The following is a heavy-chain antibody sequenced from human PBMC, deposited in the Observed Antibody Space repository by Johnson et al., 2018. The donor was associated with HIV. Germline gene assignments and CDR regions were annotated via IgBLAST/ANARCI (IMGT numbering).Heavy chain of an antibody. V-gene: IGHV3-66*01. CDR3: AKSYCPGCDAFDI. D-gene: IGHD2-21*01. CDR2: IYGSNST. CDR1: GFIATSNY. Sequence: MLLVESGGGLVQPGGSLRLSCAASGFIATSNYMTWVRQAPGKGLEWVSVIYGSNSTYYADSVKGRFTISRDKSKNTLSVQMNSLRAEDSGIYYCAKSYCPGCDAFDIWGQGTMVTVSS. J-gene: IGHJ3*02.